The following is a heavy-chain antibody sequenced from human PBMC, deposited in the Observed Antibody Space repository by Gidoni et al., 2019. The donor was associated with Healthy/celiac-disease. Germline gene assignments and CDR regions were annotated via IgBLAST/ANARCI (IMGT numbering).Heavy chain of an antibody. CDR2: IKQDGFEK. D-gene: IGHD3-3*01. V-gene: IGHV3-7*01. Sequence: EVQLVESGGGLVQPGGSLRLSCAASGFTFSRFWMSWVRQAPGKGLEWVANIKQDGFEKYYVDSVKGRFTISRDNAKNSLYLQMNSLRAEDTAVYYCARDWFLDHWGQGTLVTVSS. CDR1: GFTFSRFW. CDR3: ARDWFLDH. J-gene: IGHJ4*02.